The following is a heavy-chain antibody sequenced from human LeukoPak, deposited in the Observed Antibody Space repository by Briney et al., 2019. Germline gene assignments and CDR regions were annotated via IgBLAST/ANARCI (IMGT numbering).Heavy chain of an antibody. V-gene: IGHV1-2*02. D-gene: IGHD4-17*01. CDR2: LNPYSGAT. J-gene: IGHJ5*02. CDR1: AYTFTDYF. CDR3: ARARTTVTTREFDP. Sequence: GASVKVSCKASAYTFTDYFIHWVRQAPGQGLEWMGWLNPYSGATNYARRFHGRVTVTRDTSISTAYLELSSLTSDDTALYYCARARTTVTTREFDPWGQGTLVTVSS.